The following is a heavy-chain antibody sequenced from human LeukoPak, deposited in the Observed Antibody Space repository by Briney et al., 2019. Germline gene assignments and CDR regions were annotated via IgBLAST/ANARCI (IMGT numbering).Heavy chain of an antibody. CDR2: INHSGST. J-gene: IGHJ3*02. CDR1: GGSFSGYY. CDR3: ARTALLVGSRAFDI. Sequence: SETLSLTCAVYGGSFSGYYWSWIRQPPGKGLEWIGEINHSGSTNYNPSLKSRVTISVDTSKNQFSLKLSSVTAADTAVYYCARTALLVGSRAFDIWGQGTMVTVSS. D-gene: IGHD2-15*01. V-gene: IGHV4-34*01.